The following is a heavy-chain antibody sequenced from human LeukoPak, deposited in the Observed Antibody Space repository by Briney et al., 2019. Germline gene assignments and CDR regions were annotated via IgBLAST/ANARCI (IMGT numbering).Heavy chain of an antibody. D-gene: IGHD4-17*01. Sequence: GASVKVSCKASGYTFTSYDINWVRQATGQGLEWMGWMNPNSGNTGYAQKFQGRVTMTRNTSISTAYMELSSLRSEDTAVYYCARDRGCYGERDYWGQGTLVTVSS. CDR1: GYTFTSYD. CDR3: ARDRGCYGERDY. J-gene: IGHJ4*02. CDR2: MNPNSGNT. V-gene: IGHV1-8*01.